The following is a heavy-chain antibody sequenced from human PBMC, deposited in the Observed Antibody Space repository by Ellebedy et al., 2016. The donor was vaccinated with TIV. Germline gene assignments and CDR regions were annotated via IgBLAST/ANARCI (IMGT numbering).Heavy chain of an antibody. V-gene: IGHV4-4*07. CDR2: IYTSGRT. CDR3: AGGYSSGWTDD. CDR1: GGSISSYS. J-gene: IGHJ4*02. D-gene: IGHD6-19*01. Sequence: MPGGSLRLSCTVPGGSISSYSWSWIRQPAGKGLEWIGRIYTSGRTNYNPSLQSRVTMSVDTSKNQFSLKLSSVTAEDTAVYYRAGGYSSGWTDDWGQGTRVTVSS.